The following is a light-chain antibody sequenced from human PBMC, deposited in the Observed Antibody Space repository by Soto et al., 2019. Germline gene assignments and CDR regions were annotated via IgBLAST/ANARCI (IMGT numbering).Light chain of an antibody. CDR3: QSYDSSLSGYVV. V-gene: IGLV1-40*01. CDR2: GHS. CDR1: SSNIGAGYD. Sequence: QSVLTQLPSVSGAPGQRVTISCTGSSSNIGAGYDVHWYQQLPGTAPKLLIYGHSNRPSGVPDRFSGSKSGTSVSLAITGLQAEDEADYYCQSYDSSLSGYVVFGGGTKLTVL. J-gene: IGLJ2*01.